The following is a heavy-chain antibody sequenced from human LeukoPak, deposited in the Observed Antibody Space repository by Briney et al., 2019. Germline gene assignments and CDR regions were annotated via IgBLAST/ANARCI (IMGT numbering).Heavy chain of an antibody. CDR2: IRYDGSNK. D-gene: IGHD6-13*01. CDR3: AKDGQRPGYSSSWLRTPYFDY. CDR1: GFTFSSYG. Sequence: AGGSLRLSCAASGFTFSSYGMHWVRQAPGKGLEWVAFIRYDGSNKYYADSVKGRFTISRDNSKNTLYLQMNSLRAEDTAVYYCAKDGQRPGYSSSWLRTPYFDYWGQGTLVTVSS. V-gene: IGHV3-30*02. J-gene: IGHJ4*02.